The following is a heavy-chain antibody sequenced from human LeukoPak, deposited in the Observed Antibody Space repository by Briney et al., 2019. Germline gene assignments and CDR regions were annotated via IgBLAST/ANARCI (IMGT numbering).Heavy chain of an antibody. J-gene: IGHJ4*02. CDR2: ISSDGSDK. V-gene: IGHV3-30-3*01. D-gene: IGHD5-18*01. CDR3: AKEGTWIRDSRFDY. Sequence: GGSLRLSCAASGFTFSSYPIHWVRQAPGKGLDWVALISSDGSDKKYADSVKGRFTISRDHSKNTLYLQMNSLRAEDTAMYYCAKEGTWIRDSRFDYWGQGTLVIVSS. CDR1: GFTFSSYP.